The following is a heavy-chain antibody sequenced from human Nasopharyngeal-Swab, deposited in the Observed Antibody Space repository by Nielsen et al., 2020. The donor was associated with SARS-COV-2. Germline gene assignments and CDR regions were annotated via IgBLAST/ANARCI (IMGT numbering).Heavy chain of an antibody. CDR1: GGSISSYY. D-gene: IGHD6-19*01. J-gene: IGHJ4*02. Sequence: SETLSLTCTVSGGSISSYYWSWIRQPPGNGLEWIGYIYYSGSTNYNPSLKSRVTISVDTSKNQFSLKLSSVTAADTAVYYCARHLAVAGDFDYWGQGTLVTVSS. CDR2: IYYSGST. CDR3: ARHLAVAGDFDY. V-gene: IGHV4-59*08.